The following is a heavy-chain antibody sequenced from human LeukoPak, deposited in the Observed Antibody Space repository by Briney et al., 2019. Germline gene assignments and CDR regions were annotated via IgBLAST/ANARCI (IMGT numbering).Heavy chain of an antibody. Sequence: SETLSLTCTVSGGSISNYYWNWIRQPPGKGLEWIGYIYYSGSTNYNPSLKNRVTISVDTSKNQFSLKLRSVTAADTAVYYCASGTYYYFDFWGQGTLVTVSS. CDR2: IYYSGST. V-gene: IGHV4-59*08. CDR1: GGSISNYY. D-gene: IGHD1-26*01. J-gene: IGHJ4*02. CDR3: ASGTYYYFDF.